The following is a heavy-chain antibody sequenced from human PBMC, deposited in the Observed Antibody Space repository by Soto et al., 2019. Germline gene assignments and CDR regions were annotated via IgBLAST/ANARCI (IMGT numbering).Heavy chain of an antibody. D-gene: IGHD3-10*01. CDR2: IIPILGIA. J-gene: IGHJ3*02. V-gene: IGHV1-69*02. Sequence: QVQLVQSGAEVKKPGSSVKVSCKASGGTFSSYTISWVRQAPGQGLEWMGRIIPILGIANYAQKFQGRVTITADKSTSTAYMELSSLRSEDTAVYYGARVLTYYYGSGSTDVAFEIWGQGTMVTVSS. CDR3: ARVLTYYYGSGSTDVAFEI. CDR1: GGTFSSYT.